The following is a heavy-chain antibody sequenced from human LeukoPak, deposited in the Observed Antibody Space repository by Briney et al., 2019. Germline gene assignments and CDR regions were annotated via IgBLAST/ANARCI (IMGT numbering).Heavy chain of an antibody. CDR3: ARALSWTTYSYYYMDV. V-gene: IGHV1-8*01. D-gene: IGHD3/OR15-3a*01. Sequence: ASVKVSCKASGCTFTSYDINWVRQATGQGLEWMGWMNPNSGNTGYAQKFQGRVTMTKNTSITTAYMELSSLRSEDTAVYYCARALSWTTYSYYYMDVWGKGTTVTVSS. CDR2: MNPNSGNT. CDR1: GCTFTSYD. J-gene: IGHJ6*03.